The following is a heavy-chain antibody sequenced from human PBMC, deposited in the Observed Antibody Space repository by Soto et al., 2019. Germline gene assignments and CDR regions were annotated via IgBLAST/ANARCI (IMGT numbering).Heavy chain of an antibody. CDR2: ISPDGGNK. J-gene: IGHJ6*02. V-gene: IGHV3-30*03. D-gene: IGHD3-3*01. Sequence: PGGSLRLSCVGSGFTFSKYGMHWVRQAPGRGLEWVAVISPDGGNKYYGGSVKGRFAVSSDNSKGSLSLQMNTLSVEDTATYYFARVRDRTISRYYFYCMDDWCPEATEDVSS. CDR1: GFTFSKYG. CDR3: ARVRDRTISRYYFYCMDD.